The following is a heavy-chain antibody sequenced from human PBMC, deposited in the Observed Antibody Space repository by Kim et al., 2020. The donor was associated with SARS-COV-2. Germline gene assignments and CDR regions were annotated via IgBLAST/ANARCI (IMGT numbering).Heavy chain of an antibody. D-gene: IGHD5-18*01. V-gene: IGHV3-23*01. CDR3: AINPGRIQLWINDY. Sequence: ADSVKGRFTISRDNSKNTLYLQMNSLRAEDTAVYYCAINPGRIQLWINDYWGQGTLVTVSS. J-gene: IGHJ4*02.